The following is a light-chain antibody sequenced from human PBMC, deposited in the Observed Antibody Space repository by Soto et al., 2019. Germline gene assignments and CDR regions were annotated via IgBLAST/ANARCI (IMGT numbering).Light chain of an antibody. CDR3: HQYGTAPLT. Sequence: EIVLTQSPGTLSLSPGERATLSCRASQSVSSSYLAWYQQKPGLAPRLLIYGASSRATGIPDKFSGSGSGTDFTLTISRLEPEDFSVYYCHQYGTAPLTFGPGTKVDIK. J-gene: IGKJ3*01. CDR1: QSVSSSY. CDR2: GAS. V-gene: IGKV3-20*01.